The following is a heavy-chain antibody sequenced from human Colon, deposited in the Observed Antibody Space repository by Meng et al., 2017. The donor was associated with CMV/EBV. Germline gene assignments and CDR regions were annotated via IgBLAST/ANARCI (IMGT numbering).Heavy chain of an antibody. Sequence: GGSLRLSCAASGFTFSDYYMGWVRQAPGKGLEWVAVISYDGSNKYYADSVKGRFTISRDNSKNTLYLQMNSLRAEDTAVYYCARGDYDFWSGYQNYGMDVWGQGTTVTVSS. CDR3: ARGDYDFWSGYQNYGMDV. V-gene: IGHV3-30-3*01. CDR2: ISYDGSNK. J-gene: IGHJ6*02. D-gene: IGHD3-3*01. CDR1: GFTFSDYY.